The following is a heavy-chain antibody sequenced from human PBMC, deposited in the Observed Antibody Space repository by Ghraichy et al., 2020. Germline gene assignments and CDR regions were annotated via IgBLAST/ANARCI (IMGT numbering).Heavy chain of an antibody. J-gene: IGHJ5*02. D-gene: IGHD3-9*01. CDR1: GFSLSTSGVG. CDR3: AHSRTSYYDILTGYYRGWFDP. CDR2: IYWNDDK. V-gene: IGHV2-5*01. Sequence: SGPTLVKPTQTLTLTCTFSGFSLSTSGVGVGWIRQPPGKALEWLALIYWNDDKRYSPSLKSRLTITKDTSKNQVVLTMTNMDPVDTATYYCAHSRTSYYDILTGYYRGWFDPWGQGTLVTVSS.